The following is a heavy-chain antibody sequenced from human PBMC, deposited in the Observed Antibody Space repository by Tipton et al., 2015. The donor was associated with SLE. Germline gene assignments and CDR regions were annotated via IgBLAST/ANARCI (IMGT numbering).Heavy chain of an antibody. CDR3: AGGDAGYSSGWYPGDFDY. V-gene: IGHV3-7*01. J-gene: IGHJ4*02. CDR1: RFTFSSYW. CDR2: IKQDGSEK. Sequence: SLRLSCAASRFTFSSYWMSWVRQAPGKGLEWVANIKQDGSEKFYVDSVKGRFTISRDNAKNSLYLQMNSLRAEDTAVYYCAGGDAGYSSGWYPGDFDYWGQGTLVTVSS. D-gene: IGHD6-19*01.